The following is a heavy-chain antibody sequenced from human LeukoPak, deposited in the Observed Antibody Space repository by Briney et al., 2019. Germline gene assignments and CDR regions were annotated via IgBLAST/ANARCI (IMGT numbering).Heavy chain of an antibody. CDR3: ARDRGSGWYQADAFDI. CDR2: ISAYNGNT. V-gene: IGHV1-18*01. D-gene: IGHD6-19*01. Sequence: ASVKVSCKASGYTFTSYGISWVRQAPGQGLEWMGWISAYNGNTNYAQKLQGRVTMTTDTSTSTAYMELRSLRSDDTAVYYCARDRGSGWYQADAFDIWGQGTMVTVSS. CDR1: GYTFTSYG. J-gene: IGHJ3*02.